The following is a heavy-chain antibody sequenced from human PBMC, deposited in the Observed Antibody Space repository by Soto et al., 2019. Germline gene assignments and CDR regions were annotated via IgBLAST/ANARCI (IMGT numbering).Heavy chain of an antibody. V-gene: IGHV3-23*01. D-gene: IGHD2-15*01. CDR2: ISGSGFKK. J-gene: IGHJ5*02. Sequence: GGSLRLSCAASGFIFENFGMSWVRRAPGKGLVWISSISGSGFKKYYADYVQGRFTISRDNSKSTVYLELNNLSAEDTAVYHCAMNQGVELVPLATVDWFDPWGQGSVVTVSS. CDR1: GFIFENFG. CDR3: AMNQGVELVPLATVDWFDP.